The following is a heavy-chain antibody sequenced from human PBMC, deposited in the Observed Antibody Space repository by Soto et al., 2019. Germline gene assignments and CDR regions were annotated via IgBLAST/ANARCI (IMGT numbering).Heavy chain of an antibody. CDR2: IWYDGSIK. D-gene: IGHD3-10*01. J-gene: IGHJ6*02. V-gene: IGHV3-33*01. CDR3: ARDLPGSGSYYIGPYGMDL. CDR1: GFTFSSYG. Sequence: PGGSLRLSCAASGFTFSSYGMHWVRQAPGKGLEWVAVIWYDGSIKYYADSVKGRFTTSRDNSKNTLYLQMNSLRAEDTAVYYCARDLPGSGSYYIGPYGMDLWGQGATVNVXS.